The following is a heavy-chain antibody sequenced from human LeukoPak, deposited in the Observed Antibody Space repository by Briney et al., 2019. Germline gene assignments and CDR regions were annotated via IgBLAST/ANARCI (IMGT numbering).Heavy chain of an antibody. J-gene: IGHJ5*02. D-gene: IGHD2-8*01. Sequence: SETLSLTCTVSGGSISSSDYYWGWIRQPPGKGLEWIGNICYTGSSSYNSSLKSRVTISVDTSKNQFSLQLSSVTAADTAVYYCARENSCTNGVCWAFDPWGQGTLVTVSS. CDR2: ICYTGSS. CDR3: ARENSCTNGVCWAFDP. V-gene: IGHV4-39*07. CDR1: GGSISSSDYY.